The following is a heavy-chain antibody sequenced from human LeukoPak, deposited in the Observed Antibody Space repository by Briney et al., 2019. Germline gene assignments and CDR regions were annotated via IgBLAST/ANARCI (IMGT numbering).Heavy chain of an antibody. CDR3: ATGIAAAGNYFDY. CDR1: GGSTSSSSYY. CDR2: IYYSGST. J-gene: IGHJ4*02. D-gene: IGHD6-13*01. Sequence: SETLSLTCTVSGGSTSSSSYYWGWIRQPPGKGLEWIGSIYYSGSTYYNPSLKSRVTISVDTSKNQFSLKLSSVTAADTAVYYCATGIAAAGNYFDYWGQGTLVTVSS. V-gene: IGHV4-39*01.